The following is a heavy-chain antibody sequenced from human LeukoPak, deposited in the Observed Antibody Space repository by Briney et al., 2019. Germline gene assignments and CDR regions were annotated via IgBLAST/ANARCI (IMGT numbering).Heavy chain of an antibody. V-gene: IGHV1-2*02. J-gene: IGHJ4*02. CDR3: AREGGYDILTGYPDY. Sequence: GASVKVSCKASGYIFTTYFIHWVRQAPGQGLEWMGWINPNNGDTNYVQKFQGRVTMTRDTSISTAYMELTRLRSDDTAVYYCAREGGYDILTGYPDYWGQGTLVTVSS. D-gene: IGHD3-9*01. CDR1: GYIFTTYF. CDR2: INPNNGDT.